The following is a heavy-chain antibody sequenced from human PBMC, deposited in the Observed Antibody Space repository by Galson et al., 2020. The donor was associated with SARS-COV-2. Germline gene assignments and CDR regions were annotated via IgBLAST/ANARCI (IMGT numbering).Heavy chain of an antibody. J-gene: IGHJ4*01. CDR3: AKDLDGYVLWGEDY. D-gene: IGHD5-12*01. CDR1: GFTFKNFA. CDR2: ISDTGGSF. V-gene: IGHV3-23*01. Sequence: QAGGSLRLSCAASGFTFKNFAMSWVRQAPGKGLEWVSVISDTGGSFYYADSVKGRFSIARDNSKNTVYLQMNSLRAEDTATYFCAKDLDGYVLWGEDYWGHGTLVTVSS.